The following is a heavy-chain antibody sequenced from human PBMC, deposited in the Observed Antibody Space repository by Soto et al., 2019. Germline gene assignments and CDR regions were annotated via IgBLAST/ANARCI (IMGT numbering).Heavy chain of an antibody. Sequence: EVQLVESGGGLVQPGGSLRLSCGASGFTFSSYSMNWVRQAPGKGLEWVSYISSSSSTIYYADSVKGRFTISRDNAKNSLYLQMNSLRDEDTAVYYCATDGTVTTPGVLDYWGQGTLVTVSS. D-gene: IGHD4-4*01. CDR3: ATDGTVTTPGVLDY. J-gene: IGHJ4*02. CDR2: ISSSSSTI. V-gene: IGHV3-48*02. CDR1: GFTFSSYS.